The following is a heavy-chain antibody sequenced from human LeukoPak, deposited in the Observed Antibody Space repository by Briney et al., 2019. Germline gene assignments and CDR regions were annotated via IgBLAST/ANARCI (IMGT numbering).Heavy chain of an antibody. Sequence: VASVKVSCKASGYTFTSYGISWVRQAPGQGLEWMGGIIPIFGTANYAQKFQGRVTITADKSTSTAYMELSSLRSEDTAVYYCARGAGRYFDWSTSSFDYWGQGTLVTVSS. CDR3: ARGAGRYFDWSTSSFDY. J-gene: IGHJ4*02. CDR2: IIPIFGTA. CDR1: GYTFTSYG. V-gene: IGHV1-69*06. D-gene: IGHD3-9*01.